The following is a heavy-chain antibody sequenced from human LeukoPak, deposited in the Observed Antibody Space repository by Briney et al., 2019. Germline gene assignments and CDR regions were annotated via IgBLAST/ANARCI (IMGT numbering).Heavy chain of an antibody. D-gene: IGHD6-19*01. CDR3: AKDQQWLVRNDAFDI. Sequence: PGRSLRLSCAASGFTFSSYGMHWVRQAPGKGLEWVAVISYDGSNKYYADSVKGRFTISRDNSKNTLYLQTNSLRAEDTAVYYCAKDQQWLVRNDAFDIWGQGTMVTVSS. V-gene: IGHV3-30*18. CDR2: ISYDGSNK. CDR1: GFTFSSYG. J-gene: IGHJ3*02.